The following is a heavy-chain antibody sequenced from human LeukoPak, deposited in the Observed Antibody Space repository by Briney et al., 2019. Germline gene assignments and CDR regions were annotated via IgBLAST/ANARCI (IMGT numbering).Heavy chain of an antibody. CDR1: GYTFTSYG. D-gene: IGHD3-3*01. V-gene: IGHV1-18*01. J-gene: IGHJ4*02. Sequence: GASVKVSCKASGYTFTSYGISWVRQAPGQGLEWMGWISAYNGNTNYAQKLQGRVTMTTDTSTSTAYMELRSLRSDDTAVYYCARDQFLEYPASLDYWGQGTLVTVSS. CDR2: ISAYNGNT. CDR3: ARDQFLEYPASLDY.